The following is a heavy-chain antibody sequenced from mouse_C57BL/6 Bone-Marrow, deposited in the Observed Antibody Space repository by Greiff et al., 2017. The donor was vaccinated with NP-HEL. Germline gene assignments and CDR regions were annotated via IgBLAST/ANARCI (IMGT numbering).Heavy chain of an antibody. Sequence: EVQLQESGAELVRPGASVKLSCTASGFNIKDDYMHWVKQGPEQGLEWIGWIDPENGDTEYASKFQGKATITADTSSNTAYLQLSSLTSEDTAVYYCTLHYYGSSYWYFDVWGTGTTVTVSS. D-gene: IGHD1-1*01. CDR2: IDPENGDT. CDR1: GFNIKDDY. CDR3: TLHYYGSSYWYFDV. V-gene: IGHV14-4*01. J-gene: IGHJ1*03.